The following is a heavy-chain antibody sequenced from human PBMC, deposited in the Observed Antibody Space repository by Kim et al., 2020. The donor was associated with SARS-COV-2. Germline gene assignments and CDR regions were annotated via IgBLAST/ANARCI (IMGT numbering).Heavy chain of an antibody. CDR1: GFIFSNHG. CDR3: AKGRHSSTSCCICVMDV. J-gene: IGHJ6*02. V-gene: IGHV3-30*18. D-gene: IGHD2-2*01. Sequence: GGSLRLSCAASGFIFSNHGMHWVRQAPGKGLEWVAAISSGGSNRYYADSVKGRFTISRDNSKNTLYLQMNSLRAEDTALYYCAKGRHSSTSCCICVMDVWGQGTMVTVSS. CDR2: ISSGGSNR.